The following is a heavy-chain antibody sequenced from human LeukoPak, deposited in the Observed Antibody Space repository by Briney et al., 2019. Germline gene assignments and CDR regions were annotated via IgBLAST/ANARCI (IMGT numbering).Heavy chain of an antibody. CDR2: IYYSGST. J-gene: IGHJ4*02. V-gene: IGHV4-39*07. CDR3: ARAPYDGTYYFDY. D-gene: IGHD1-1*01. CDR1: GGSISSSSCY. Sequence: PSETLSLTCTVSGGSISSSSCYWGWIRQPPGKGLEWIGSIYYSGSTYYNPSLKSRVTISVDTSKNQFSLRLSSVTAADTAVYYCARAPYDGTYYFDYWGQGTLVTVSS.